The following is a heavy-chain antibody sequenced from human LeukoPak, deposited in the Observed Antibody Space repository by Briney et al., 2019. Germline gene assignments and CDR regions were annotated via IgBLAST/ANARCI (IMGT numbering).Heavy chain of an antibody. CDR3: ASVSSGGYFDY. D-gene: IGHD3-16*01. J-gene: IGHJ4*02. Sequence: SETLSLTCTVSGGSISSYYWSWIRQPPGKGLEWIGYIYYSGSTNYNPSLKSRVTISVDTSKNQFSLNLHSVTAADTAVYYCASVSSGGYFDYWGQGTLVSVSS. CDR1: GGSISSYY. V-gene: IGHV4-59*12. CDR2: IYYSGST.